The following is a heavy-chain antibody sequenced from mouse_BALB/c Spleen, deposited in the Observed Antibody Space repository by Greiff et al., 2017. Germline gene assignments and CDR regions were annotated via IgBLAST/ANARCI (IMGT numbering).Heavy chain of an antibody. CDR3: ARGYYGNYYAMDY. Sequence: LVKTGASVKISCKASGYSFTGYYMHWVKQSHGKSLEWIGYISCYNGATSYNQKFKGKATFTVDTSSSTAYMQFNSLTSEDSAVYYCARGYYGNYYAMDYWGQGTSVTVSS. D-gene: IGHD2-1*01. CDR2: ISCYNGAT. J-gene: IGHJ4*01. V-gene: IGHV1S34*01. CDR1: GYSFTGYY.